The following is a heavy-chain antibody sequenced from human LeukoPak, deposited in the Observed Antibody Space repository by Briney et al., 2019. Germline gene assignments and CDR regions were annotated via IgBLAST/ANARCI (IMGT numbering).Heavy chain of an antibody. CDR1: GFTFSSYS. J-gene: IGHJ6*02. V-gene: IGHV3-48*01. CDR2: ISSSSSTI. CDR3: AKGFGEFSYYYYGMDV. D-gene: IGHD3-10*01. Sequence: GGSLRLSCAASGFTFSSYSMNWVRQAPGKGLEWVSYISSSSSTIYYADSVKGRFTISRDNAKNSLYLQMNSLRPEDTAVYYCAKGFGEFSYYYYGMDVWGQGTTVTVSS.